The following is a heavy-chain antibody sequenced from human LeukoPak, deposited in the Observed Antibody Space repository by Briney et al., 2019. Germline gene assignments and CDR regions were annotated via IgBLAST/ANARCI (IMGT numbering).Heavy chain of an antibody. CDR3: ARSPYYYGSGSYSFDY. CDR2: ISYDGSNK. V-gene: IGHV3-30-3*01. D-gene: IGHD3-10*01. CDR1: GFTFSSYA. Sequence: GGSLRLSCAASGFTFSSYAMHWVRQAPGKGLEWVAVISYDGSNKYYADSVKGRFTISRDNSKNTLYLQMNSLRAEDTAVYYCARSPYYYGSGSYSFDYWGQGTLVTVPS. J-gene: IGHJ4*02.